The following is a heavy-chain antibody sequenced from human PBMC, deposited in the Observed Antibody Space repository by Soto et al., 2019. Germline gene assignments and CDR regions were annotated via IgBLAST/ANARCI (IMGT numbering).Heavy chain of an antibody. J-gene: IGHJ6*02. CDR2: IKSKTDGGTA. CDR1: GFTFTNAW. CDR3: TPGGVAAAAKGYYYYAMDV. D-gene: IGHD2-2*01. Sequence: EVQLVESGGGLVKPGVSLRLSCAASGFTFTNAWMNWVRQAPGKGLEWVGRIKSKTDGGTADYAAPVKGRFTISRDESRTTLYLKMNILKAEDTAVYYCTPGGVAAAAKGYYYYAMDVWGQGTTVTVSS. V-gene: IGHV3-15*07.